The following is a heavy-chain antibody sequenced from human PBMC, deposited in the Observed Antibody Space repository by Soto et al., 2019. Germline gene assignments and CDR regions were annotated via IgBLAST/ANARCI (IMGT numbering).Heavy chain of an antibody. J-gene: IGHJ5*02. D-gene: IGHD3-3*01. CDR1: GGSISSYY. Sequence: SETLSLTCTVSGGSISSYYWSWIRQPPGKGLEWIGYIYYSGSTNYNPSLKSRVTIPVDTSKNQFSLKLSSVTAADTAVYYCARGFYDFWSGYPNWFDPWGQGTLVTVSS. V-gene: IGHV4-59*01. CDR3: ARGFYDFWSGYPNWFDP. CDR2: IYYSGST.